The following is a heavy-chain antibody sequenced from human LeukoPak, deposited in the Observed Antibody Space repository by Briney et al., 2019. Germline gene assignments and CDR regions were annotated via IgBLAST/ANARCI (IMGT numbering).Heavy chain of an antibody. CDR1: GFTFSSYS. V-gene: IGHV3-48*01. J-gene: IGHJ5*02. Sequence: WGSLRCFCAASGFTFSSYSMSWVRQAPGKGLEWVSYIGSSPTTIFYADSVKGRFTISRDNAKNSLYLQMNSLRAEDTAVYYCARDHIAVAGPFDHWGKGTLVTVSS. CDR3: ARDHIAVAGPFDH. CDR2: IGSSPTTI. D-gene: IGHD6-19*01.